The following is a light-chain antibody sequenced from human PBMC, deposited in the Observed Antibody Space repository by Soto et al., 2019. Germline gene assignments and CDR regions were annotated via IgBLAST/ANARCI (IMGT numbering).Light chain of an antibody. CDR1: QTISSW. Sequence: DIQMTQSPSTLSGSVGDRVTIACRASQTISSWLAWYQQKPGKAPKLLIYKASTLKSGVPSRFSGRGSGTEFTLTISSLQPDDFATYYCQHYNSYSVACGQGTKVDI. CDR2: KAS. V-gene: IGKV1-5*03. CDR3: QHYNSYSVA. J-gene: IGKJ1*01.